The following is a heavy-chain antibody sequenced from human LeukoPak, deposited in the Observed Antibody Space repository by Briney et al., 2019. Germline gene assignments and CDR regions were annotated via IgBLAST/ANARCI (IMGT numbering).Heavy chain of an antibody. CDR2: LNPNSGDT. CDR1: GYTFTNYD. V-gene: IGHV1-8*03. D-gene: IGHD6-13*01. CDR3: ARGVPSSWSGDEYFQH. J-gene: IGHJ1*01. Sequence: GSSVKVSCKASGYTFTNYDINWVRQATGQGPEWVAWLNPNSGDTGFAQKFQGRLTITRDTSINTAYMELSSLRSEDTAVYYCARGVPSSWSGDEYFQHWGQGTLVTVSS.